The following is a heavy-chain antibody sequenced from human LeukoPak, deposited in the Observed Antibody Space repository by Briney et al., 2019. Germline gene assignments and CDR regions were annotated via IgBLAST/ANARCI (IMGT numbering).Heavy chain of an antibody. CDR2: ISSSGGLK. CDR3: ATGYCTGGGCYEESGGTSFDY. V-gene: IGHV3-48*03. J-gene: IGHJ4*02. Sequence: GGSLRLSCAASGFTFSSYEMNWVRQAPGRGLEWVSYISSSGGLKYYADSVKGRFSISRDNAKKSLFLQMNSLRAEDKAIYYCATGYCTGGGCYEESGGTSFDYWGQGTLVTVSS. D-gene: IGHD2-15*01. CDR1: GFTFSSYE.